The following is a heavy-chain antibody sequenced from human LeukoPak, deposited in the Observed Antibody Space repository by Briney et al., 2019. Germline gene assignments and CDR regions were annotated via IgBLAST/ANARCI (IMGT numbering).Heavy chain of an antibody. D-gene: IGHD4-23*01. CDR1: GGSISSGDYY. J-gene: IGHJ4*02. CDR3: AGEPDDYGGNSGGGYFDY. V-gene: IGHV4-30-4*01. CDR2: IYYSGST. Sequence: SETLSLTCTVSGGSISSGDYYWSWIRQPPGKGLEWIGYIYYSGSTYYNPSLKSRVTISVDTSKNQFSLKLSSVTAADTAVYYCAGEPDDYGGNSGGGYFDYWSQGTLVTVSS.